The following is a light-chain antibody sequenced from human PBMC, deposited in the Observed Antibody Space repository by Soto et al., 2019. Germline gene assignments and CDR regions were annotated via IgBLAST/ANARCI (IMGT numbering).Light chain of an antibody. CDR3: TSYRGRNTFEI. CDR2: DVT. Sequence: QSALTQPAAVSGSPGQSITISCTGTSSDIGGYNYVSWYQQYSGKAPKLMIYDVTKRPSGVSNRFSGSKSGNTASLTISALQPEDEADYYCTSYRGRNTFEIFGGGTQLTVL. V-gene: IGLV2-14*01. CDR1: SSDIGGYNY. J-gene: IGLJ2*01.